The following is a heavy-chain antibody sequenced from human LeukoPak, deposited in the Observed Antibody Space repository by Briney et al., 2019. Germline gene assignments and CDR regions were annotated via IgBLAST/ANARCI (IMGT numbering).Heavy chain of an antibody. CDR2: IYYSGST. V-gene: IGHV4-39*01. D-gene: IGHD6-19*01. CDR1: GGSISSYY. J-gene: IGHJ4*02. Sequence: SETLSLTCTVSGGSISSYYWSWIRQPPGKGLEWIGSIYYSGSTYYNPSLKSRVTISVDTSKNQFSLKLSSVTAADTAVYYCARAIAVAGPIDYWGQGTLVTVSS. CDR3: ARAIAVAGPIDY.